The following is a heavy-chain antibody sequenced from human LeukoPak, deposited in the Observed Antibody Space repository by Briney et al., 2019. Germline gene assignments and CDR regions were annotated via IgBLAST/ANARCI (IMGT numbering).Heavy chain of an antibody. CDR2: ISTSSSYK. D-gene: IGHD3-3*01. J-gene: IGHJ4*02. Sequence: GGSLRLSCAASGFTFSSYSMNWVRQAPGKGLEWVSSISTSSSYKYYADSVKGRFTISRDNAKNSLYLQMNSLRAEDTAVYYCARDRDAGFWSGYKDDAFDYWGQGTLVTVSS. CDR1: GFTFSSYS. V-gene: IGHV3-21*01. CDR3: ARDRDAGFWSGYKDDAFDY.